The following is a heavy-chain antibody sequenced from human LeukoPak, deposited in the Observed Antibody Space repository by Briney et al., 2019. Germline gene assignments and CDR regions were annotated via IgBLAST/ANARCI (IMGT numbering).Heavy chain of an antibody. J-gene: IGHJ1*01. CDR1: GFTFRDYN. D-gene: IGHD1-1*01. Sequence: GGSLRLSCAASGFTFRDYNMHWVRQAPGKGLEWVSYIKWDDGSTYYADSVKGRVTISRDKSKKSLYLQMNSLRTEDTALYYCAKDRERFGSGPIRHWGQGALVTVSS. CDR2: IKWDDGST. V-gene: IGHV3-43*01. CDR3: AKDRERFGSGPIRH.